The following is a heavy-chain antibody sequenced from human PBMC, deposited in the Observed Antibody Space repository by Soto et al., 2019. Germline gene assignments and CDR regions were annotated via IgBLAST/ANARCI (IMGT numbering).Heavy chain of an antibody. CDR1: GFTFSSYA. CDR2: ISGSGGST. V-gene: IGHV3-23*01. D-gene: IGHD6-19*01. Sequence: GGSLRLSCAASGFTFSSYAMSWVRQAPGKGLEWVAAISGSGGSTYYADSVKGRFTISRDNSKNTLYLQMNSLRAADTAVYSCAKDSPYSSGLDSFDFWGQGTLVTVSS. CDR3: AKDSPYSSGLDSFDF. J-gene: IGHJ4*02.